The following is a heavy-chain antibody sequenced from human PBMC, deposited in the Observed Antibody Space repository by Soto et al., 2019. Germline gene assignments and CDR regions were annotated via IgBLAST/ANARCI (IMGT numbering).Heavy chain of an antibody. J-gene: IGHJ4*02. CDR2: IYYSGST. V-gene: IGHV4-59*05. Sequence: SETLSLTCTVSGGSISSYYWSWIRQPPGKGLEWIGSIYYSGSTYYNPSLKSRVTISVDTSKNQFSLKLSSVTAADTAVYYCASPGIAVAATPYYFDYWGQGTLVTVSS. D-gene: IGHD6-19*01. CDR3: ASPGIAVAATPYYFDY. CDR1: GGSISSYY.